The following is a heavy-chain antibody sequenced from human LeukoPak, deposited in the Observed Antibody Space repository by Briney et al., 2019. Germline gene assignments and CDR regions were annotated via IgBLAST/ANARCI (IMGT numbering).Heavy chain of an antibody. CDR2: IYTSGST. D-gene: IGHD6-6*01. J-gene: IGHJ4*02. Sequence: SETLSLTCTVSGGSISSYYWSWIRQPPGKGLEWIGYIYTSGSTNYNPSLQSRVAMSVDVTKNQLSLKLNYVTAADAATYYCARKDGDYWGQGTLVTVSS. V-gene: IGHV4-4*09. CDR3: ARKDGDY. CDR1: GGSISSYY.